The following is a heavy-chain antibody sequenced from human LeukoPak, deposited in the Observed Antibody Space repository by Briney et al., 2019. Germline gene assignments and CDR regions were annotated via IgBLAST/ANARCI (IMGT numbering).Heavy chain of an antibody. Sequence: GGSLRLSCAASGFTVSSNYMSWVRQAPGKGLEWVSVIYSGGDTYYADSVKGRFTISRDNSKNTLYLQMKSLRAEDTAVYYCARDCSGSHVLLCGMDVWGQGTTVTVSS. J-gene: IGHJ6*02. CDR3: ARDCSGSHVLLCGMDV. V-gene: IGHV3-53*01. CDR1: GFTVSSNY. D-gene: IGHD1-26*01. CDR2: IYSGGDT.